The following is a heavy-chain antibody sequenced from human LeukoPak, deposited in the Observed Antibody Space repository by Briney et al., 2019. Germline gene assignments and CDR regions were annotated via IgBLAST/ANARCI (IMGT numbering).Heavy chain of an antibody. CDR2: IYYSGST. V-gene: IGHV4-59*08. Sequence: SETLSLTCTVSGGSISSYYWSWLRQPPGKGLEWIGYIYYSGSTNYNPSLKSRVTISVDTSKNQFSLKLSSVTAADTAVYYCARHSSVTMIVDASVDVWGQGTTVTVSS. D-gene: IGHD3-22*01. CDR3: ARHSSVTMIVDASVDV. CDR1: GGSISSYY. J-gene: IGHJ6*02.